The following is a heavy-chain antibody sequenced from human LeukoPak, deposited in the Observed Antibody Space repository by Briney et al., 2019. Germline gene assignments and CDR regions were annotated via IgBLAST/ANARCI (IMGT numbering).Heavy chain of an antibody. V-gene: IGHV4-34*01. CDR3: ARVPRSLYYVSGIRGWFDP. CDR2: INHSGST. CDR1: GGSFSGYY. Sequence: SATLSLTCAVYGGSFSGYYCSWIRQPPGKGLQRIGEINHSGSTNYNPSLKSRVTISVDTSKNQFSLKLSSVTAADTAVYYCARVPRSLYYVSGIRGWFDPWGQGTLVTVSS. J-gene: IGHJ5*02. D-gene: IGHD3-10*01.